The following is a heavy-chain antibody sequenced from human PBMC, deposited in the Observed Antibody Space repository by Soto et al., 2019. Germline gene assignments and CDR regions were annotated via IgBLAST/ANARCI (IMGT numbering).Heavy chain of an antibody. D-gene: IGHD2-15*01. J-gene: IGHJ4*02. V-gene: IGHV4-4*02. CDR1: GGSISSSNW. CDR2: IYHSGST. CDR3: ARGYCSGGSCYNQGGY. Sequence: SETLSLTCAVSGGSISSSNWWSWVRQPPGKGLEWIGEIYHSGSTNYNPSLKSRVTISVDKSKNQFSLKLSSVTAADTAVYYCARGYCSGGSCYNQGGYWGQGTLVTVSS.